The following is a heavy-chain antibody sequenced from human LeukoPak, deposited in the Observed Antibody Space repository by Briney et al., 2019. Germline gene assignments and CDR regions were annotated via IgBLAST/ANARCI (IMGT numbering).Heavy chain of an antibody. Sequence: GGSLRLSCTASGFTFGDYAMSWFRQAPGKGLEWVGFIRSKAYGGTTEYAASVKGRFTISRDDSKSIAYLQMNSLKTEDTAVYYCTRAHITMIVVEAFGYWGQGTLVTVSS. CDR2: IRSKAYGGTT. D-gene: IGHD3-22*01. CDR3: TRAHITMIVVEAFGY. V-gene: IGHV3-49*03. CDR1: GFTFGDYA. J-gene: IGHJ4*02.